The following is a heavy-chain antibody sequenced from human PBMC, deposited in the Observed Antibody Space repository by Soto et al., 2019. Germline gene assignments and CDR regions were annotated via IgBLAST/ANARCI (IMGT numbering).Heavy chain of an antibody. CDR1: GYSFTSYW. CDR2: IYPGDSDT. CDR3: AWGNGAGHDYYYGMDV. V-gene: IGHV5-51*01. D-gene: IGHD7-27*01. Sequence: GESLKISCKGSGYSFTSYWIGWVRQMPGKGLEWMGIIYPGDSDTRYSPSFQGQVNFSADKSITTAYLQWSSLKASDTAMYYCAWGNGAGHDYYYGMDVWGQGTTVTVSS. J-gene: IGHJ6*01.